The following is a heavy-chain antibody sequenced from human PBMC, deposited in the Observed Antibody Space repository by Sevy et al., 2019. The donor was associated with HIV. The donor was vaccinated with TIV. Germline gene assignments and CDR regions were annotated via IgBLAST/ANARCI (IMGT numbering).Heavy chain of an antibody. D-gene: IGHD2-2*01. V-gene: IGHV3-53*01. CDR2: IGSAGGI. CDR3: ARIAGFCRGTSCPFEN. CDR1: GFNVNDNY. Sequence: GGSLRLSCLASGFNVNDNYMTWVRQAPGKGLEWVSLIGSAGGISYGDSVRGRFTISRDTSENTVFLQMNSLRVEDTAVYYCARIAGFCRGTSCPFENWGEGALVTVSS. J-gene: IGHJ4*02.